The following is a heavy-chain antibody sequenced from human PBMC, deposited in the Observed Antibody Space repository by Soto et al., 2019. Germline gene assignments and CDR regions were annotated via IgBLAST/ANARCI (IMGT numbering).Heavy chain of an antibody. J-gene: IGHJ4*02. D-gene: IGHD6-19*01. V-gene: IGHV4-39*01. CDR2: IYYSGST. Sequence: PSETLSLTCTVSGGSISSSSYYWGWIRQPPGKGLEWIGSIYYSGSTYYNPSLKSRVTISVDTSKNQFSLKLSSVTAADTAVYYCARYLAVAGTGISYYFDYWGQGTLVTVSS. CDR1: GGSISSSSYY. CDR3: ARYLAVAGTGISYYFDY.